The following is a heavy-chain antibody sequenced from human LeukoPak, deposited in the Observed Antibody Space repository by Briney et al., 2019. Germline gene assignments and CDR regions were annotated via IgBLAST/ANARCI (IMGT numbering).Heavy chain of an antibody. V-gene: IGHV3-7*03. Sequence: PGGSLGLSCVASGFTFGKYWMSWVRQAPGKGLEWVANIKLDGSEKSYVDSVKGRSTISRDNTKNSLYLQMNSLRAEDTAVFYCARDQYDTWSRRGNFDSWGQGTLVIVSS. CDR3: ARDQYDTWSRRGNFDS. CDR2: IKLDGSEK. J-gene: IGHJ4*02. D-gene: IGHD3-3*01. CDR1: GFTFGKYW.